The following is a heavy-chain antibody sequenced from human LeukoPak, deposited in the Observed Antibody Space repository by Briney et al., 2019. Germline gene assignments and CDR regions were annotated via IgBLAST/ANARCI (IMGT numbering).Heavy chain of an antibody. D-gene: IGHD3-9*01. Sequence: GASVKVSCKASGYIFTSYDINWVRQATGQGLEWMGWMNPNSGNTGYAQKFQGRVTMTRNTSISTAYMELSSQRSEDTAVYYCARGAPAYYDILTGYYYFDYWGQGTLVTVSS. V-gene: IGHV1-8*01. CDR1: GYIFTSYD. CDR2: MNPNSGNT. J-gene: IGHJ4*02. CDR3: ARGAPAYYDILTGYYYFDY.